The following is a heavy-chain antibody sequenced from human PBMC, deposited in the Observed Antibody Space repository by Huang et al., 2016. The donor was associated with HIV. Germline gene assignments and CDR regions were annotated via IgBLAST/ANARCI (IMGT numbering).Heavy chain of an antibody. CDR2: VYYVGDA. Sequence: QLHLQQSGPGLVRPSETLSLICTVSGGSISGSNHSWGWIRQTPGKGLEWIGNVYYVGDAYYTPALKNRVSISIDTSKSQFSLRLSSVIATDTAVYYCASGEYGKNAYDIWGQGTVVTVSA. CDR1: GGSISGSNHS. CDR3: ASGEYGKNAYDI. V-gene: IGHV4-39*01. D-gene: IGHD2-2*01. J-gene: IGHJ3*02.